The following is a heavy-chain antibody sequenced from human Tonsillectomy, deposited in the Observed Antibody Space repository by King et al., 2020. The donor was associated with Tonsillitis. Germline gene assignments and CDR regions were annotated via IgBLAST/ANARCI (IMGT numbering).Heavy chain of an antibody. CDR3: ARDAFSYGSGLFYVDS. CDR1: GFTFSSYS. D-gene: IGHD5-18*01. Sequence: VQLVESGGGLVQPGGSLRLSCAASGFTFSSYSMNWVRQAPGKGLEWVSYISSSRSIIYYADSVKGRFTISRDNAKNSLYLQMNSLRAEDTAVYYCARDAFSYGSGLFYVDSWGQGTLVTVSS. J-gene: IGHJ4*02. CDR2: ISSSRSII. V-gene: IGHV3-48*01.